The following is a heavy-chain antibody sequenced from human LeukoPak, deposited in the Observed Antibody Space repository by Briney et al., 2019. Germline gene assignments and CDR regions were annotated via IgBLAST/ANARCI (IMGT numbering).Heavy chain of an antibody. CDR3: ARDGDNWNDVNY. CDR1: GYTFTGYY. J-gene: IGHJ4*02. V-gene: IGHV1-2*02. CDR2: INPNSGGT. Sequence: ASVKVSFKASGYTFTGYYMHWARQAPGQGLEWMGWINPNSGGTNYAQKFQGRVTMTRDTSISTAYMELSRLRSDDTAVYYCARDGDNWNDVNYWGQGTLVTVSS. D-gene: IGHD1-20*01.